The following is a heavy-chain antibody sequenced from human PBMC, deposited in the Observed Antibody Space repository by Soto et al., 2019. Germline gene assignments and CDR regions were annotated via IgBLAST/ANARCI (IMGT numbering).Heavy chain of an antibody. CDR3: AKDRGIIVKAGDAFDV. CDR2: ISDSGDRT. CDR1: GFTLSMSA. Sequence: GGTLRLSCASSGFTLSMSAVNWVRQAPGKGLEWVSYISDSGDRTYYADSVKGRFTISRDRSKNTVSLQMDSLRAEDTAVYYCAKDRGIIVKAGDAFDVWGQGTKVTVSS. V-gene: IGHV3-23*01. J-gene: IGHJ3*01. D-gene: IGHD3-16*02.